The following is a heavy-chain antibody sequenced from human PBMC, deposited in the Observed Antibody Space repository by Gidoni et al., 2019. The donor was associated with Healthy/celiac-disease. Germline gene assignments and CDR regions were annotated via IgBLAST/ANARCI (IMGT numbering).Heavy chain of an antibody. CDR3: AREPQENLWLRFRPDYYYYGMDV. CDR2: ISAYNGNT. CDR1: GYTFTSYG. D-gene: IGHD5-12*01. V-gene: IGHV1-18*01. J-gene: IGHJ6*02. Sequence: QVQLVQSGAEVKKPGASVKVSCKASGYTFTSYGISWVRPAPGQGLEWMGWISAYNGNTNYAQKLQGRVTMTTDTSTSTAYMELRSLRSDDTAVYYCAREPQENLWLRFRPDYYYYGMDVWGQGTTVTVSS.